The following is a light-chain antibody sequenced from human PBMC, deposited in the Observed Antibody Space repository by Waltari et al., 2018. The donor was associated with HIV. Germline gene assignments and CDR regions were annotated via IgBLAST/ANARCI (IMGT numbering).Light chain of an antibody. CDR1: SSDVGSYNL. V-gene: IGLV2-23*01. Sequence: SALTQPASVSGSPGQAITVSCTGSSSDVGSYNLVSWYQQHPGKAPKLMIYEDDKRPSGFLNRLSGSKSGNTASLTISGLQAEDEADYYCCSYAGSTTWLFGGGTKLTVL. J-gene: IGLJ3*02. CDR2: EDD. CDR3: CSYAGSTTWL.